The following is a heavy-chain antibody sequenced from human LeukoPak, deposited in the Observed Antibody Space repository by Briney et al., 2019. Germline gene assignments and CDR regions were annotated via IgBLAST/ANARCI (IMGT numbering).Heavy chain of an antibody. CDR3: ARDLGPRYYDILTGLDAFDV. CDR2: IYYSGST. D-gene: IGHD3-9*01. J-gene: IGHJ3*01. Sequence: SETLSLTCTVSGGSISSYYWGWIRQPPGKGLEWIGSIYYSGSTYYNPSLKSRVTISVDTSKNQFSLKLSSVTAADTAVYYCARDLGPRYYDILTGLDAFDVWGQGTMVTVSS. CDR1: GGSISSYY. V-gene: IGHV4-39*07.